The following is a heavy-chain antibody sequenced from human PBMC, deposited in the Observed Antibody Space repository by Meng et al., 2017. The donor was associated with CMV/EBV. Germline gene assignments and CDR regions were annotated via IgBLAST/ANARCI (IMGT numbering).Heavy chain of an antibody. V-gene: IGHV3-30*02. CDR3: VRGRSGYIFDHAFLAY. J-gene: IGHJ4*02. D-gene: IGHD5-18*01. CDR1: GFIFSHSG. CDR2: IQSDDNRR. Sequence: GESLKISCAASGFIFSHSGIHWVRQAPGKGLEWVAFIQSDDNRRFYADSVQGRFTVSRDNTKSTLYLQMNGLIIQDTAVYHCVRGRSGYIFDHAFLAYWGRGTLVTVSS.